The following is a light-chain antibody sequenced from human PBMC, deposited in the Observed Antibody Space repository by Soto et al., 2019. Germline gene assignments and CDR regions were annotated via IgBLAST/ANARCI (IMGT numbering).Light chain of an antibody. CDR2: DAS. V-gene: IGKV1-5*01. Sequence: DIHLTQSPSTLSASVGDRVTITCRASQNINSWLAWYQQKPGEAPKVLIFDASSLQSGVPSRFSGSGSGTEFTLTIGSLQPEGFATYYCLRYNAFFQTFRQGTKVEV. J-gene: IGKJ1*01. CDR1: QNINSW. CDR3: LRYNAFFQT.